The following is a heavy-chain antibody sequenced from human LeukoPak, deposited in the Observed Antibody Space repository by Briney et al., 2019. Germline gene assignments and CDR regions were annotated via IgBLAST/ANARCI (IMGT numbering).Heavy chain of an antibody. Sequence: ASVKVSCKAFGYSFTSYGINWVRQAPGQGLEWMGWISTYSGNIKYGQKFQGRVTMTRDTSTGTAYMQLRSLTSDDTAMYYCARRRAAADDFDYWGQGTLVTVSS. D-gene: IGHD6-13*01. CDR3: ARRRAAADDFDY. J-gene: IGHJ4*02. CDR2: ISTYSGNI. CDR1: GYSFTSYG. V-gene: IGHV1-18*04.